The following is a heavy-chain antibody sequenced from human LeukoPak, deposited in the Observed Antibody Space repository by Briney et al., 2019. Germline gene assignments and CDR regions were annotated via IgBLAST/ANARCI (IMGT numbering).Heavy chain of an antibody. CDR1: GYTFTSYA. D-gene: IGHD3-9*01. V-gene: IGHV7-4-1*02. CDR3: ARGSGSRDILTGYYLPDAFDI. J-gene: IGHJ3*02. CDR2: INTNTGNP. Sequence: GASVKVSCKASGYTFTSYAMNWVRQAPGQGLEWMGWINTNTGNPTYAQGFTGRFVFSLDTSVSTAYLQISSLKAEDTAVYYCARGSGSRDILTGYYLPDAFDIWGQGTMVTVSS.